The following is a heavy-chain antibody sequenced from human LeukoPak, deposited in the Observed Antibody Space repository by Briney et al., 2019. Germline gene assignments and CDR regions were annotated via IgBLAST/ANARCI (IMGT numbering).Heavy chain of an antibody. CDR1: GFTFSNAW. D-gene: IGHD3-22*01. J-gene: IGHJ4*02. V-gene: IGHV3-15*01. CDR3: TSAQTYYYDSSGYTPFDY. Sequence: NAGGSLRLSCAASGFTFSNAWMSWVRQAPGKGLEWVGRIKSKTDGGTTDYAAPVKGRFTISRDDSKNTLYLQMNSLKTEDTAVYYCTSAQTYYYDSSGYTPFDYWGQGTLVTVSS. CDR2: IKSKTDGGTT.